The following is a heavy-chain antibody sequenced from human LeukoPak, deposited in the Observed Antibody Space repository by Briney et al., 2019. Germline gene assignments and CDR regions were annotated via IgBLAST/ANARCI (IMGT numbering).Heavy chain of an antibody. J-gene: IGHJ6*02. CDR2: ISSSGRTI. CDR3: AKIEGGYCSGGSCYLQGYGMDV. D-gene: IGHD2-15*01. CDR1: GFTFSNYE. Sequence: GGSLRLSCAASGFTFSNYEMNWVRQAPGKGLEWVSYISSSGRTIYYADSVKGRFTISRDNSKNTLYLQMNSLRAEDTAVYYCAKIEGGYCSGGSCYLQGYGMDVWGQGTTVTVSS. V-gene: IGHV3-48*03.